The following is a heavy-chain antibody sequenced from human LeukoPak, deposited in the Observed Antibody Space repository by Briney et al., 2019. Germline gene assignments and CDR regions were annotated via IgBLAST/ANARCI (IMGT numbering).Heavy chain of an antibody. CDR3: AKEGCSSTSCFDDYYYYYMDV. CDR1: GFTFSSYE. V-gene: IGHV3-48*03. J-gene: IGHJ6*03. D-gene: IGHD2-2*01. CDR2: ISSSGSTI. Sequence: GGSLRLSCAASGFTFSSYEMNWVRQAPGKGLEWVSYISSSGSTIYYADSVKGRFTISRDNAKNSLYLQMNSLRAEDTAVYYCAKEGCSSTSCFDDYYYYYMDVWGKGTTVTISS.